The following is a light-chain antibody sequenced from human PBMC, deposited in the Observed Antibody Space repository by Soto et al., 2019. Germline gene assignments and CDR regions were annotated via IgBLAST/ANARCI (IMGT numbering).Light chain of an antibody. J-gene: IGKJ5*01. V-gene: IGKV3-20*01. Sequence: EIVLTQSPATLSLSPGERATLSCRASQSVSSSYLAWYQQKPGQAPRLLIYGASSRATGIPDRFSGSGSGTDFTLTISRLDPEDFAMYYCHLYDTSPPVTFGQGTRLEIK. CDR2: GAS. CDR3: HLYDTSPPVT. CDR1: QSVSSSY.